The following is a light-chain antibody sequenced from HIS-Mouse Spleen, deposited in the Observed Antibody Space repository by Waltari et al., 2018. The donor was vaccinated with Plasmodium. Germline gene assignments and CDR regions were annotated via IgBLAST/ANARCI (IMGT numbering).Light chain of an antibody. J-gene: IGLJ3*02. CDR2: EDS. Sequence: SYELTQPPSVSLSPGQTARITCSGDALPKKSASWYKQKSGQDPVLVIYEDSKRPSGIPERFSGSSSGTMATLTISGAQVEDEADYYCYSTDSSGNHRVFGGGTKLTVL. CDR1: ALPKKS. V-gene: IGLV3-10*01. CDR3: YSTDSSGNHRV.